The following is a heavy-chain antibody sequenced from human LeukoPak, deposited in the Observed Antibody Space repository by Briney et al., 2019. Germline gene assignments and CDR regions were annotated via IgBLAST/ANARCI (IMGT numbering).Heavy chain of an antibody. CDR1: GGSISSYC. V-gene: IGHV4-59*01. J-gene: IGHJ4*02. CDR2: IYYSGST. D-gene: IGHD7-27*01. CDR3: ASNTGTVFDY. Sequence: SETLFLTCTVPGGSISSYCWSWIRQPPGKGLGWIGYIYYSGSTNYNPSLKSRVTISLEMSKRQFSLNLTSVTAADTAVYYCASNTGTVFDYWGQGAMVTVSS.